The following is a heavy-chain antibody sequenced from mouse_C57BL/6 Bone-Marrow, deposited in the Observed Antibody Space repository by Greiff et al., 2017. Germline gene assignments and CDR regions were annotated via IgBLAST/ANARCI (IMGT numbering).Heavy chain of an antibody. CDR2: FHPYNDDT. J-gene: IGHJ1*03. D-gene: IGHD1-1*02. CDR1: GYTFTTYP. CDR3: ARRPNRGSFGYFDV. V-gene: IGHV1-47*01. Sequence: QVQLQQSGAELVKPGASVKMSCKASGYTFTTYPIEWMKQNHGKSLEWIGNFHPYNDDTKYNEKFKGKATLTVEKSSSTVYLGLSRLTSDDSAVYYCARRPNRGSFGYFDVWGTGTTVTVSS.